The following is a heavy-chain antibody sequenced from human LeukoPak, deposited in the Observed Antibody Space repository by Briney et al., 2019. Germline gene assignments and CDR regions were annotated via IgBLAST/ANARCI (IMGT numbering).Heavy chain of an antibody. CDR2: IYSGGNS. J-gene: IGHJ3*02. CDR1: GFTVSSSY. V-gene: IGHV3-66*02. Sequence: GGSLRLSCTASGFTVSSSYMNWVRQAPGKGLEWVSVIYSGGNSYYADSVKGRFTFSRDNSNNTLYLQMNSLRAEDTAVYYCARVAFGGVIAGAFDSWGQGTMVTVSS. D-gene: IGHD3-16*02. CDR3: ARVAFGGVIAGAFDS.